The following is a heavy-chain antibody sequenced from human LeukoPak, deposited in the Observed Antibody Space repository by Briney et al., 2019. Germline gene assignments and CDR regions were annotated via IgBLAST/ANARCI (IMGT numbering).Heavy chain of an antibody. CDR1: GYTFTGYY. V-gene: IGHV1-8*02. CDR3: ARQHCSSTSCYFVY. D-gene: IGHD2-2*01. CDR2: MNPNSGNT. J-gene: IGHJ4*02. Sequence: GASVKVSCKASGYTFTGYYMHWVRQAPGQGLEWMGWMNPNSGNTGYAQKFQGRVTMTRNTSISTAYMELSSLRSEDTAVYYCARQHCSSTSCYFVYWGQGTLVTVSS.